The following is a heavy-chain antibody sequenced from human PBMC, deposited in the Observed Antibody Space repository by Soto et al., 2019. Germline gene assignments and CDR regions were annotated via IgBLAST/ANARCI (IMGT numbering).Heavy chain of an antibody. V-gene: IGHV3-53*02. J-gene: IGHJ4*02. D-gene: IGHD3-10*01. Sequence: EVQLVETGGGLIQPGGSLSLSCAASGFNVSSKYMHWVRQAPGKGLEWVSLTYTGGNSFYASSVKGRFIVSSEISENTLYLQLNSPGAEDTAVYYCAREGSPYGLAYWGQGSLVTVSP. CDR2: TYTGGNS. CDR3: AREGSPYGLAY. CDR1: GFNVSSKY.